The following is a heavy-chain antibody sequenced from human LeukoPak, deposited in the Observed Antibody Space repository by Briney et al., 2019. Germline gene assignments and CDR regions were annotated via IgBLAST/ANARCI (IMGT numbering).Heavy chain of an antibody. CDR2: INPNSGGT. CDR1: GYTFTGYY. Sequence: ASVKVSSKASGYTFTGYYMHWVRQAPGQGLEWMGWINPNSGGTNYAQKFQGRVTMTRDTSISTAYMELSRLRSDDTAVYYCARDQWSIAVAGTDWFDPWGQGTLVTVSS. J-gene: IGHJ5*02. D-gene: IGHD6-19*01. V-gene: IGHV1-2*02. CDR3: ARDQWSIAVAGTDWFDP.